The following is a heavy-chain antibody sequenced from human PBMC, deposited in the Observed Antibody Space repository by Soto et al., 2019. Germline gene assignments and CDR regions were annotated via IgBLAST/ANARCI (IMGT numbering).Heavy chain of an antibody. V-gene: IGHV4-39*01. CDR3: ARHIFTGYSSSWPNWFDP. CDR2: IYYSGGT. J-gene: IGHJ5*02. Sequence: SETLSLTCTVSGGSISSSSYYWGWIRQPPGKGLEWIGSIYYSGGTYYNPSLKSRVTISVDTSKNQFSLKLSSVTAADTAVYYCARHIFTGYSSSWPNWFDPWGQGTLVTVSS. CDR1: GGSISSSSYY. D-gene: IGHD6-13*01.